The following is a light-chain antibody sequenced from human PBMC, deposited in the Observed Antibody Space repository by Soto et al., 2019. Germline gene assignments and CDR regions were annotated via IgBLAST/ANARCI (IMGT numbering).Light chain of an antibody. V-gene: IGKV3-20*01. CDR3: QQYCSSSRT. J-gene: IGKJ1*01. CDR2: GAS. Sequence: EIVLTQSPGTLSLSPGERATLSCRASQSVSSSYLAWYKQKPGQAPRLLIYGASSRATGIPDRCSGSGSGTNFTLTISRLEPEDFAVYYCQQYCSSSRTFGQGTKVEIK. CDR1: QSVSSSY.